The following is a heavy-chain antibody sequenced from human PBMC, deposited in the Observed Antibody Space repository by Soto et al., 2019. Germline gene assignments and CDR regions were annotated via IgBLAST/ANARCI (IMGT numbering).Heavy chain of an antibody. V-gene: IGHV4-39*01. J-gene: IGHJ4*02. CDR2: IYYSGST. CDR1: GGSISRSSYY. D-gene: IGHD6-13*01. CDR3: ARHRAAAGYYFDY. Sequence: QLQLQESGPGLVKPSETLSLTCTVSGGSISRSSYYWGWIRQPPGKGPEWIGSIYYSGSTYYNPSLKSRVTISVDTSKNQFSLKLSSVTAADTAVYYCARHRAAAGYYFDYWGQGTLVTVSS.